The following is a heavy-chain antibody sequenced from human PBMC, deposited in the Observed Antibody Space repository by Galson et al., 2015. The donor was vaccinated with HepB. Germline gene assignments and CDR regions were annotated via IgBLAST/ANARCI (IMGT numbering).Heavy chain of an antibody. CDR3: LRDQPGKVGATNYYYYYMDV. CDR1: GDSVSSNTSA. V-gene: IGHV6-1*01. CDR2: TYYRSKWYN. J-gene: IGHJ6*03. D-gene: IGHD1-26*01. Sequence: CPISGDSVSSNTSAWNWIRQSPSRGLEWLGRTYYRSKWYNDYAVSDKSRITINTDTSKNQFSLQLNSVTPEDKAVDYCLRDQPGKVGATNYYYYYMDVWGKGTTITVSS.